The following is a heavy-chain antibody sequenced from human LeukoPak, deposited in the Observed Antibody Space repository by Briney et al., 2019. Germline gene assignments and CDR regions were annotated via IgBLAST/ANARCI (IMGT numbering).Heavy chain of an antibody. J-gene: IGHJ4*02. V-gene: IGHV3-23*01. CDR2: ISGSGGST. CDR1: GFTFSSYG. CDR3: ARGHSGWYDY. D-gene: IGHD6-19*01. Sequence: GGTLRLSCAASGFTFSSYGMSWVRQAPGKGLEWVSAISGSGGSTYYADSVKGRFTISRDSSKNTLYLQMNSLRAEDTAVYYCARGHSGWYDYWGQGTLVTVSS.